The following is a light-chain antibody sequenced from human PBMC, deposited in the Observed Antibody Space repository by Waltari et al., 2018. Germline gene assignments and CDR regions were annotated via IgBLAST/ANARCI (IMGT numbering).Light chain of an antibody. J-gene: IGLJ2*01. CDR1: SSNIGNNP. V-gene: IGLV1-44*01. Sequence: QSVLTQQPSASGTPGQRVTISCYGSSSNIGNNPLNWYHQLPGTAPKLLIYSNNQRPSGVPDRFSGSKSNTSASLTISGLQSEDEADYYCATWDDNLTGVVFGGGTKLTV. CDR3: ATWDDNLTGVV. CDR2: SNN.